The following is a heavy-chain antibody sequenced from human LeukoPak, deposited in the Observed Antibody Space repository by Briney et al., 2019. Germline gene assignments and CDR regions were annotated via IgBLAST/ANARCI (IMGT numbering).Heavy chain of an antibody. D-gene: IGHD6-13*01. CDR2: IYYSGST. CDR3: ARIYSRWYFDY. J-gene: IGHJ4*02. CDR1: GGSISSSNYY. Sequence: SETLSLTCTVSGGSISSSNYYWGWIRQPPGKGLEWIGSIYYSGSTYYNPSLKSRVTISVDTSKNQFSLKLTSVTAADTAVYYCARIYSRWYFDYWGQGTLVIVSS. V-gene: IGHV4-39*01.